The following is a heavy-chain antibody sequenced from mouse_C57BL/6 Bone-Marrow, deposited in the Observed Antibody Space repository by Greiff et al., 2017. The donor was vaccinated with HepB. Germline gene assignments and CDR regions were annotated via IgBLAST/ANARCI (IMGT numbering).Heavy chain of an antibody. CDR3: ARWGITTVERDY. J-gene: IGHJ2*01. CDR1: GYTFTSYW. D-gene: IGHD1-1*01. Sequence: QVQLKQPGAELVKPGASVKLSCKASGYTFTSYWMHWVKQRPGRGLEWIGRIDPNSGGTKYNEKFKSKATLTVDKPSSTAYMQLSSLTSEDSAVYYCARWGITTVERDYWGQGTTLTVSS. V-gene: IGHV1-72*01. CDR2: IDPNSGGT.